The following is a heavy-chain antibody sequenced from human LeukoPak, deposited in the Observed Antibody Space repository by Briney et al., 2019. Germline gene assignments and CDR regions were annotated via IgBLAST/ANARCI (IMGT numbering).Heavy chain of an antibody. D-gene: IGHD5-18*01. CDR3: ARGQAQLWSADY. CDR1: GYIFTAYY. V-gene: IGHV1-2*02. Sequence: ASVKVSCKASGYIFTAYYMHWVRQAPGQGLEWMGWINPNSGGTDYVQKFQGRVTMTRDTSISTPYMELRRLRFDDTAVYYCARGQAQLWSADYWGQGTLVTVSS. CDR2: INPNSGGT. J-gene: IGHJ4*02.